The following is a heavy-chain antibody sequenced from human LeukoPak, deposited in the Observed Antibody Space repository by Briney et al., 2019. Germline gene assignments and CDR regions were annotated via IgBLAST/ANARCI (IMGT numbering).Heavy chain of an antibody. V-gene: IGHV1-69*01. Sequence: AASLKVSCKASGCTFSSYASSGVRQAPGQGLEWMGGIIPIFGTANYAQKFQGRVTITADESTSTAYMELSSLRSEDTAVYYCARTLTYSGSYFNWFDPWGQGTLVTVSS. CDR2: IIPIFGTA. J-gene: IGHJ5*02. CDR1: GCTFSSYA. CDR3: ARTLTYSGSYFNWFDP. D-gene: IGHD1-26*01.